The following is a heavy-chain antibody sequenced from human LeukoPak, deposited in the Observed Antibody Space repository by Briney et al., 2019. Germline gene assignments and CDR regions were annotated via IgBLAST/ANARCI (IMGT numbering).Heavy chain of an antibody. D-gene: IGHD4-17*01. V-gene: IGHV4-39*01. Sequence: SETLSLTCTVSGGSISSSSYYWGWIRQPPGKGPEWIGSIYYSGSTYYNPSLKSRVTISVDTSKNQFSLKLSSMTAADTAVYYCARRTDYGDGGNWFDPWGQGTLVTVSS. J-gene: IGHJ5*02. CDR3: ARRTDYGDGGNWFDP. CDR2: IYYSGST. CDR1: GGSISSSSYY.